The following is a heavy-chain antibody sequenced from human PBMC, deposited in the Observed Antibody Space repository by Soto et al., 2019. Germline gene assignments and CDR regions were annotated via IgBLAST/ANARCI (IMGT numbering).Heavy chain of an antibody. Sequence: GGSLRLSCAASGFTFSSYAMSWVRQAPGKGLEWVSAISGSGGSTYYADSVKGRFTISSDNSKNTLYLQMNSLRAEDTAVYYCAKDPPRIAARPEGWFDPWGQGTLVTVSS. J-gene: IGHJ5*02. D-gene: IGHD6-6*01. CDR2: ISGSGGST. CDR3: AKDPPRIAARPEGWFDP. CDR1: GFTFSSYA. V-gene: IGHV3-23*01.